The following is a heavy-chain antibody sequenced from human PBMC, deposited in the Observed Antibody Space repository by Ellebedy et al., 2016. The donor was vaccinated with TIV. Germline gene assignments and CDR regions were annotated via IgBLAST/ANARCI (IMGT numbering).Heavy chain of an antibody. V-gene: IGHV3-23*01. CDR1: GFTFSSYA. D-gene: IGHD2-21*02. J-gene: IGHJ6*02. CDR2: ISGSGGST. Sequence: GESLKISCAASGFTFSSYAMSWVRQAPGKGLEWVSAISGSGGSTYYADSVKGRFTISRDNSKNTLYLQMNSLRAEDTAVYYCAKGAVTASYCYYGMDVWGQGTTVTVSS. CDR3: AKGAVTASYCYYGMDV.